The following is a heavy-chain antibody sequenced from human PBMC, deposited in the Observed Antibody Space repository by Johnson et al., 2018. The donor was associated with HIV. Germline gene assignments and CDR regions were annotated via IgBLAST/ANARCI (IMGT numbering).Heavy chain of an antibody. Sequence: VQLVESGGGLVQPGGSLRLSCAASGFTVNSNYMSWVRQAPGKGLEWVSVIYSGGSTYYADSVKGRFTISRDNSKNTLYLQMNSLRAEDTALYYCASDEFRDGKSFAIWGQGTMVTVSS. CDR3: ASDEFRDGKSFAI. V-gene: IGHV3-66*01. CDR2: IYSGGST. J-gene: IGHJ3*02. CDR1: GFTVNSNY.